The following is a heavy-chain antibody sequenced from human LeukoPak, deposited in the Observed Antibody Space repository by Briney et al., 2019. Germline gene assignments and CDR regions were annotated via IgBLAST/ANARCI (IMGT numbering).Heavy chain of an antibody. V-gene: IGHV3-23*01. CDR1: GFIFSSYS. Sequence: GGSLRLSCAASGFIFSSYSMNWVRQAPGKGLEWVSGITGSGGSTYYADSVKGRFTISRDNSKNTLYLQINSLRAEDTAVYYCAKDRLAYSYAQPFDYWGQGTLVTVSS. CDR2: ITGSGGST. CDR3: AKDRLAYSYAQPFDY. D-gene: IGHD5-18*01. J-gene: IGHJ4*02.